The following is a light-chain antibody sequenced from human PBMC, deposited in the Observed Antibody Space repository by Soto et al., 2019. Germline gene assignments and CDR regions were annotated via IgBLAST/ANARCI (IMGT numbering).Light chain of an antibody. J-gene: IGKJ1*01. V-gene: IGKV1-5*03. Sequence: RMTQPPSSLPASVGDRFAITSRANQTVSFFLNWYQQRPGRAPKLLIYSASSLVSGVPSRFSGSRSGTEFTLVISSLQADDFATYYCQQDHNDSWTFGQGTKVDIK. CDR3: QQDHNDSWT. CDR1: QTVSFF. CDR2: SAS.